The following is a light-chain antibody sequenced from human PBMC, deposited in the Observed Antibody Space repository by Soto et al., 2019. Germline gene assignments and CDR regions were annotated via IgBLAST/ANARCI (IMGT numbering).Light chain of an antibody. V-gene: IGKV3-20*01. CDR1: QSVSRNY. J-gene: IGKJ3*01. CDR2: GSS. Sequence: EIVLTQFPGTLSLSPGERATLSCRASQSVSRNYLTWYQQKPGQAPRLLIYGSSSRATGIPDRFSGSGSGTDLTLTISRLEPEDFAVYYCQQYGTSPFTFGPGTKVDIK. CDR3: QQYGTSPFT.